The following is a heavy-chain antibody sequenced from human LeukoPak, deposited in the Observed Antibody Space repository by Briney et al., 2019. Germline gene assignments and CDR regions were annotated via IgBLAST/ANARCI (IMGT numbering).Heavy chain of an antibody. D-gene: IGHD3-16*01. CDR3: AKTRGGSLHDGFDI. J-gene: IGHJ3*02. V-gene: IGHV4-39*07. CDR2: IYYGGST. CDR1: GGSVSSTHY. Sequence: SETLSLTCTVSGGSVSSTHYWGWIRQPPGKGLEWIGSIYYGGSTYYNASLRSRVTTSVDTSKNQFSLKLNSVTAADTAIYYCAKTRGGSLHDGFDIWGQGTMVTVSS.